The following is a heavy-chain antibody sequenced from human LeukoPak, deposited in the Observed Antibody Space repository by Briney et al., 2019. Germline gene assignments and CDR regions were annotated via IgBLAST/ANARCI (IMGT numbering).Heavy chain of an antibody. CDR3: ARGYGDPLDYYYYMDV. CDR1: GFTFSTYW. J-gene: IGHJ6*03. CDR2: IKQDGGEK. V-gene: IGHV3-7*01. Sequence: GGSLRLSCAASGFTFSTYWMSWVRQAPGKGLEWVANIKQDGGEKYYVDSVKGRFTISRDNAKNSLYLQMNSLRTEDTAVYYCARGYGDPLDYYYYMDVWGKGTTVTISS. D-gene: IGHD4-17*01.